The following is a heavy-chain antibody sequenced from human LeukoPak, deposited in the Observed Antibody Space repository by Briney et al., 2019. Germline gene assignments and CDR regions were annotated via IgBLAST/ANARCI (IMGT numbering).Heavy chain of an antibody. D-gene: IGHD1-26*01. Sequence: VASVKVSCKASGGTFSSYAISWVRQAPGQGLEWMGRIIPIFGTANYAQKFQGRVTITTDESTSTAYMELSSQRSEDTAVYYCATTAIKYSGSYFDYWGQGTLVTVSS. CDR2: IIPIFGTA. J-gene: IGHJ4*02. CDR1: GGTFSSYA. CDR3: ATTAIKYSGSYFDY. V-gene: IGHV1-69*05.